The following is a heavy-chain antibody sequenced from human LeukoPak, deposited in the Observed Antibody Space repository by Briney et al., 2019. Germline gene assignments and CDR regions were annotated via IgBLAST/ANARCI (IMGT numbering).Heavy chain of an antibody. V-gene: IGHV4-59*08. Sequence: SETLFLTCTVSGGSISSYYWSWIRQPPGKGLEWIGYIYYSGSTNYNPSLKSRVTISVDTSKNQFSLKLSSVTAADTAVYYCARAGIAAAGTGYIDYWGQGTLVTVSS. CDR2: IYYSGST. J-gene: IGHJ4*02. CDR1: GGSISSYY. CDR3: ARAGIAAAGTGYIDY. D-gene: IGHD6-13*01.